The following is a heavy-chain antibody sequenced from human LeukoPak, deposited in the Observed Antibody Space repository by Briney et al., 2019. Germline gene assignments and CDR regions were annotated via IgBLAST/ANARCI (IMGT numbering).Heavy chain of an antibody. CDR2: IYDSGST. CDR3: ARDRGHDAFDI. Sequence: SETLSLTCTVSGGSISSSGYYWGWIRQPPGKGLEWIGSIYDSGSTYYNPSLKSRVTISVDRSKNQFSLKLSSVTAADTAVYYCARDRGHDAFDIWGQGTMVTVSS. V-gene: IGHV4-39*07. D-gene: IGHD3-16*01. CDR1: GGSISSSGYY. J-gene: IGHJ3*02.